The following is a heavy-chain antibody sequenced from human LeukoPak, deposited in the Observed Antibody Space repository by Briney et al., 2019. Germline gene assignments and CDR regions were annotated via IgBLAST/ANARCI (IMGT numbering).Heavy chain of an antibody. CDR1: GGPISSYY. V-gene: IGHV4-59*01. Sequence: SETLSLTCTVSGGPISSYYWSWIRQPPGKGPEWIGYIYYSGSTNYNPSLKSRVTISVDTSKNQFSLKLSSVTAADTAAYYCARGERGYPFDYWGQGTLVTASS. CDR2: IYYSGST. D-gene: IGHD5-18*01. CDR3: ARGERGYPFDY. J-gene: IGHJ4*02.